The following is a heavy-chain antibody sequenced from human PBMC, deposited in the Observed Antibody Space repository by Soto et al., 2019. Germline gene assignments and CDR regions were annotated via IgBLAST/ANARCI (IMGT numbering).Heavy chain of an antibody. CDR1: GYTFTSYD. J-gene: IGHJ5*02. V-gene: IGHV1-8*01. CDR3: ARGYCSSTSCSNWFVP. CDR2: MNPNSGNT. Sequence: ASVKVSCKASGYTFTSYDINWVRQATGQGLEWMGWMNPNSGNTGYAQKFQGRVTMTRNTSISTAYMELSSLRSEDTAVYYCARGYCSSTSCSNWFVPWGQGTLVTVSS. D-gene: IGHD2-2*01.